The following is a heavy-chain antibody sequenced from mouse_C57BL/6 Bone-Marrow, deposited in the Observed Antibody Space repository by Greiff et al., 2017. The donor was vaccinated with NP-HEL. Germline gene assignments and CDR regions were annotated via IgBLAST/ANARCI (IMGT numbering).Heavy chain of an antibody. V-gene: IGHV1-81*01. D-gene: IGHD2-4*01. CDR1: GYTFTSYG. Sequence: VQLQESGAELARPGASVKLFCKASGYTFTSYGISWVKQRTGQGLEWIGEIYPRSGNTYYNEKFKGKATLTADKSSSTAYMELRSLTSEDSAVYFCRYDYDDYWGQGTTLTVSS. J-gene: IGHJ2*01. CDR3: RYDYDDY. CDR2: IYPRSGNT.